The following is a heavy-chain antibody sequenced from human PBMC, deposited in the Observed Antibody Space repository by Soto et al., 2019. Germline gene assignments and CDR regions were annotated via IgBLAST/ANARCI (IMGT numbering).Heavy chain of an antibody. J-gene: IGHJ6*02. Sequence: SVKVSCKASGFDFGSFGIQFLRQTRGRGLEWIGWIVVVSGSTNYARQFQGRVAISRDMSSSTAYLDLYDLKSDDTAVYFCSADHPHMSMGWPVWGQGTTVTVSS. V-gene: IGHV1-58*02. CDR1: GFDFGSFG. D-gene: IGHD1-26*01. CDR2: IVVVSGST. CDR3: SADHPHMSMGWPV.